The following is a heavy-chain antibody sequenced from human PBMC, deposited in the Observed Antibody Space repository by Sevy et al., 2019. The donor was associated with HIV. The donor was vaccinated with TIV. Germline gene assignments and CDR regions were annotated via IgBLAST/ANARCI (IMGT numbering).Heavy chain of an antibody. CDR3: AHSYCSSTSCYVSYFDY. CDR2: IYWDDDK. Sequence: SSPTLVNPTQTLTLTCTFSGFSLSTSGVGVGWIRQPPGKALEWLALIYWDDDKRYSPSLKSRLTITKDTSKNQVVLTMTNMDPVDTATYYCAHSYCSSTSCYVSYFDYWGQGTLVTVSS. J-gene: IGHJ4*02. D-gene: IGHD2-2*01. CDR1: GFSLSTSGVG. V-gene: IGHV2-5*02.